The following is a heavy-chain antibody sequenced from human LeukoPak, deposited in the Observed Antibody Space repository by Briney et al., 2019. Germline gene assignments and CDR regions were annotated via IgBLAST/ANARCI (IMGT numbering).Heavy chain of an antibody. Sequence: GGSLRLSCTASGFTFNSFAMSWVRQAPGKGLEWVSVIYSGGSTYYADSVKGRFTISRDNSKNTLYLQMNSLRGEDTAVYYCARTGHTSSSDYWGQGTLVTVSS. D-gene: IGHD6-6*01. J-gene: IGHJ4*02. CDR1: GFTFNSFA. CDR3: ARTGHTSSSDY. CDR2: IYSGGST. V-gene: IGHV3-53*01.